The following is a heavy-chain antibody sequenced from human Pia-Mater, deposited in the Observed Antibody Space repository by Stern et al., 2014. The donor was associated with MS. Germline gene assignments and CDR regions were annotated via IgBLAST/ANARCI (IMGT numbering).Heavy chain of an antibody. V-gene: IGHV3-21*01. Sequence: EVQLVESGGGLVKPGGSLRLSCAASGFTFSSYSMNWVRQAPGKGLEWVSSISSSSSYIYYAASVKGRFTISRDNAKNSLYLQMNSLRAEDTAVYYCARHLYCSSTSCYTDDYYYYYGMDVWGQGTTVTVSS. CDR1: GFTFSSYS. CDR2: ISSSSSYI. J-gene: IGHJ6*02. CDR3: ARHLYCSSTSCYTDDYYYYYGMDV. D-gene: IGHD2-2*02.